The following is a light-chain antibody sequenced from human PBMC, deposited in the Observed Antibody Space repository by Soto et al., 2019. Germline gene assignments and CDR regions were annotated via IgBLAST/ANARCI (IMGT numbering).Light chain of an antibody. CDR3: SSYSGSDNFGV. Sequence: QSALTQPPSASGSPGQSVTISCAGTSSDVGGYNFVSWYQQHPGKVPKLMIYEVIKRPSGVPDRFSGSKSGNTASLTVSGLHAEDEADYYCSSYSGSDNFGVFGGGTKVTVL. J-gene: IGLJ2*01. CDR2: EVI. CDR1: SSDVGGYNF. V-gene: IGLV2-8*01.